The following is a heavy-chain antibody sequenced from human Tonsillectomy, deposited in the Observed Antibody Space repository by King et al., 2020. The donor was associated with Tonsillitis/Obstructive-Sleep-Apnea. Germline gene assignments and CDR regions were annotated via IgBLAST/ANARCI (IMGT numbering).Heavy chain of an antibody. CDR3: AKAFSLGYYYYYLDI. CDR1: GFTFGNYV. J-gene: IGHJ6*03. D-gene: IGHD2/OR15-2a*01. V-gene: IGHV3-23*04. CDR2: ISGSGSST. Sequence: VQLVESGGGLVQPGGSLRLSCASSGFTFGNYVINWVRQAPGKGLEWVSAISGSGSSTYYADSVKGRFTISRDNSKNTLYLQMNSLRAEDTAVYYCAKAFSLGYYYYYLDIWGTGTTVTVSS.